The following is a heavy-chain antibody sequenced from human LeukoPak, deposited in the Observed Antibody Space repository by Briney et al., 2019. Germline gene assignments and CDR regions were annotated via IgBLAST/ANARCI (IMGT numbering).Heavy chain of an antibody. CDR3: ARLSTYYYGSGSYGLYWFDP. J-gene: IGHJ5*02. CDR2: INHSGST. Sequence: PSETLSLTCAVYGGSFSGYYWSWIRQPPGKGLEWIGEINHSGSTNYNPSLKSRVTISVDTSENQFSLKLSSVTAADTAVYYCARLSTYYYGSGSYGLYWFDPWGQGTLVTVSS. V-gene: IGHV4-34*01. CDR1: GGSFSGYY. D-gene: IGHD3-10*01.